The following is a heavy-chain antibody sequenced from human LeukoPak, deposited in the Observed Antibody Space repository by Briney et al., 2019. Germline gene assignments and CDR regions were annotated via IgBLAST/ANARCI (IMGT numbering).Heavy chain of an antibody. CDR1: GFSFSSYE. Sequence: GGAPRLSCAASGFSFSSYEKNWVRPAPRKGVERISYISSRGTLTHYADSVEGRWTISRDNAKNSLYLQMNSLRGEDTGIYYCARDGTPIYSSGWVYMDVWGKGTTVTISS. V-gene: IGHV3-48*03. J-gene: IGHJ6*04. CDR2: ISSRGTLT. CDR3: ARDGTPIYSSGWVYMDV. D-gene: IGHD6-25*01.